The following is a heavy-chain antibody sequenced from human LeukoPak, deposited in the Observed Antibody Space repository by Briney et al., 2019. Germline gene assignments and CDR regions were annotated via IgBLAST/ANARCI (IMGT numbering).Heavy chain of an antibody. J-gene: IGHJ4*02. V-gene: IGHV4-59*01. CDR2: INYSGST. D-gene: IGHD1-26*01. CDR1: GCTISSYY. Sequence: SESLSLTCTVSGCTISSYYLSWIRQPPGKGLEWIGNINYSGSTNYNPSLKRRVTISVDTSKNQCALKLSSVTAADTAVYYCARDRGGRYVDYWGQGTLVTVSS. CDR3: ARDRGGRYVDY.